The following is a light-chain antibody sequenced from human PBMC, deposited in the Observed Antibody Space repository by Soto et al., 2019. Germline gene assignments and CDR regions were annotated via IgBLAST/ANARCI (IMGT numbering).Light chain of an antibody. J-gene: IGLJ1*01. CDR1: SSDVGGYNR. Sequence: QSVLTQPASVSGSPGQSITISCTETSSDVGGYNRVSWYQQHPDKAPKLIIYEVTNRPSGISNRFSGSKSGDTASLTISGLQTEDEADYYCYSYRSGSAHVFGTGTKVTVL. CDR3: YSYRSGSAHV. V-gene: IGLV2-14*01. CDR2: EVT.